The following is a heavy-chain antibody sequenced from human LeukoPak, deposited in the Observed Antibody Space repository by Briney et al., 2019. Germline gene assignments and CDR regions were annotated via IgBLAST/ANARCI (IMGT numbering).Heavy chain of an antibody. D-gene: IGHD3-3*01. CDR2: ISAYNGNT. V-gene: IGHV1-18*01. Sequence: GASVKVSCKASGYTFTSYGISWVRQAPGQGLEWMGWISAYNGNTKYAQKLQGRVTMTTDTSTSTAYMEVRSLRSDDTAVYYCATYWSGYPFDYWGQGTLVTVSS. J-gene: IGHJ4*02. CDR1: GYTFTSYG. CDR3: ATYWSGYPFDY.